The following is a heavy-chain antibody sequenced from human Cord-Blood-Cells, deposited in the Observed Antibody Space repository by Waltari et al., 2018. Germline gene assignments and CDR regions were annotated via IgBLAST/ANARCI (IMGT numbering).Heavy chain of an antibody. Sequence: EVQLLESGGGLVQPGGSLRLSCAASGFTFSRYAMRWVRQAPGKGLEGVSAMSGRGGSTYYADAWKCRFTIARDNSKNTLYLQMNSLRAEDTAVYYCAKDPVPAAKEMLCDYWGQGTLVTVSS. V-gene: IGHV3-23*01. CDR2: MSGRGGST. D-gene: IGHD2-2*01. CDR1: GFTFSRYA. J-gene: IGHJ4*02. CDR3: AKDPVPAAKEMLCDY.